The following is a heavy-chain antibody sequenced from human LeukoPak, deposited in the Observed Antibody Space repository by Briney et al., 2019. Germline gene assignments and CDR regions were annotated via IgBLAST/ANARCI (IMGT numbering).Heavy chain of an antibody. J-gene: IGHJ4*02. V-gene: IGHV3-23*01. CDR2: ISGSGGST. D-gene: IGHD5-24*01. Sequence: TGGSLRLSCAASGFTFSSYAMSWVRQAPGKGLEWVSAISGSGGSTYYADSVKGRFTISRDNAKNSLYLQMNSLRVEDTAVYYCAKEGRSLQTYWGQGTLVTVSS. CDR3: AKEGRSLQTY. CDR1: GFTFSSYA.